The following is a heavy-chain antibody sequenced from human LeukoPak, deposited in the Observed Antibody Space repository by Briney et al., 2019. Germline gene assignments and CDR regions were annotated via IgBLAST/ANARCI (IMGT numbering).Heavy chain of an antibody. J-gene: IGHJ4*02. D-gene: IGHD1-26*01. CDR3: ARDKQVGATYFDY. V-gene: IGHV3-7*01. CDR1: GFTLSSYW. Sequence: GGSLRLSCAASGFTLSSYWMSWVRQPPGKGLEWVANIKQDGREIYYVDSVKGRFTISRDNAKNSLYLQMNSLRAEDTAVYYCARDKQVGATYFDYWGQGTLVTVSS. CDR2: IKQDGREI.